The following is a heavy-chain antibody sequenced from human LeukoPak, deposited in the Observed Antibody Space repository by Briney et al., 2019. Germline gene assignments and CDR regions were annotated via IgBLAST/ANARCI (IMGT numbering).Heavy chain of an antibody. CDR1: GGSFSGYY. CDR2: INHSGST. J-gene: IGHJ6*03. Sequence: PSETLSLTCAVHGGSFSGYYWSWIRQPPGKGLEWIGEINHSGSTNYNPSLKSRVTISVDTSKNQFSLKLSSVTAADTAVYYCARLSRLYSFGYYYMDVWGKGTTVTISS. D-gene: IGHD5-18*01. CDR3: ARLSRLYSFGYYYMDV. V-gene: IGHV4-34*01.